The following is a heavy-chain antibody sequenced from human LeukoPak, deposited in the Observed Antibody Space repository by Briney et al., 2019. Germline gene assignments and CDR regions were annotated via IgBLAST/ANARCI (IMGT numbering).Heavy chain of an antibody. CDR2: IKQDGSEK. V-gene: IGHV3-7*04. CDR3: ARGGTYCPDY. D-gene: IGHD1-26*01. J-gene: IGHJ4*02. CDR1: GFTFGSYW. Sequence: GGSLRLSCAASGFTFGSYWMSWVRQAPGKGLEWVANIKQDGSEKYYVDSVKGRFTISRDNAKNSLFLQMNSLRDEDTAVYYCARGGTYCPDYWGQGTLVTVSS.